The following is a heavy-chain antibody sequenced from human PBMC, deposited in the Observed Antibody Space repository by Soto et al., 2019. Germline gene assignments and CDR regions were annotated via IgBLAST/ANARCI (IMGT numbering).Heavy chain of an antibody. V-gene: IGHV5-51*01. CDR2: IYPGDSDT. D-gene: IGHD3-10*01. J-gene: IGHJ3*02. CDR3: ARTRLFHSGHDAFDI. Sequence: PGESLKISCKGSGYSFTSYWIGWVRQMPGKGLEWMGIIYPGDSDTRYSPSFQGQVTISADKSISTAYLQWSSLKASDTAMYYCARTRLFHSGHDAFDIWGQGTMVTVSS. CDR1: GYSFTSYW.